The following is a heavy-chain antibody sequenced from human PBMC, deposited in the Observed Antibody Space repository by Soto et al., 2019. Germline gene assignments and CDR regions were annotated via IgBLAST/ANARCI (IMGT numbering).Heavy chain of an antibody. CDR2: MSGSSSTT. CDR1: GLTFSNYA. CDR3: AKNQEQDLPRVIDF. Sequence: EVRLLESGGGLVKPGGSLRLSCATSGLTFSNYAMSWVRQAPGGGLEWVSSMSGSSSTTYYADSVRGRFTISRDRSKNTLYLQMSSLRAEDTALYYCAKNQEQDLPRVIDFWGQGTLVTVSS. J-gene: IGHJ4*02. V-gene: IGHV3-23*01. D-gene: IGHD3-16*02.